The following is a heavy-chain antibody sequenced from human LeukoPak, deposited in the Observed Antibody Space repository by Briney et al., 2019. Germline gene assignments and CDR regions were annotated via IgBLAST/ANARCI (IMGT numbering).Heavy chain of an antibody. CDR1: GFSVSTSY. V-gene: IGHV3-53*01. CDR2: IYSGGST. Sequence: PGGSLRLSCSASGFSVSTSYMTWVRQAPGKGLEWVSVIYSGGSTYYADSVKGRFTISRDNSKNTLYLQMNSLRAEDTAVYYCARDLAPLIWGQGTMVTVSS. J-gene: IGHJ3*02. CDR3: ARDLAPLI.